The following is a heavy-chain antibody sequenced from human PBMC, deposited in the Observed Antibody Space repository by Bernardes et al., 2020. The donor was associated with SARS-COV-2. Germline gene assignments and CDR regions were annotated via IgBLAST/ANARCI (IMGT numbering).Heavy chain of an antibody. CDR1: GFTFSSYA. CDR2: ISGSGGST. D-gene: IGHD2-15*01. Sequence: GGSLRLSCAASGFTFSSYAMRWVRQAPGKGLEWVSGISGSGGSTYYADSVKGRCTISRDNSKNTLYLQMNSLRAEDTAVYYCAIIVVVVAATLNDYWGQGTLVTVSS. V-gene: IGHV3-23*01. CDR3: AIIVVVVAATLNDY. J-gene: IGHJ4*02.